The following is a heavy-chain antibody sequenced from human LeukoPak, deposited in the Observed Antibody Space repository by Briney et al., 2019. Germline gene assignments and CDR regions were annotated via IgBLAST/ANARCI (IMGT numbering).Heavy chain of an antibody. D-gene: IGHD3-22*01. CDR1: GGSFSGYY. J-gene: IGHJ4*02. V-gene: IGHV4-34*01. CDR2: IYYSGST. CDR3: ARAHIGYEDYYDSSDGPFTYFDY. Sequence: SETLSLTCAVYGGSFSGYYWSWIRQPPGKGLEWIGSIYYSGSTYYNPSLKSRVTISVDTSKNQFSLKLSSVTAADTAVYYCARAHIGYEDYYDSSDGPFTYFDYWGQGTLVTVSS.